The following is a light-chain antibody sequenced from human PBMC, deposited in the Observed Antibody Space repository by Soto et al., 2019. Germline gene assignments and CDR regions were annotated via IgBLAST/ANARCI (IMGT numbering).Light chain of an antibody. CDR3: QQYNSYSWT. Sequence: DIQMTQSPSTLSXXXXXXXXXXXXASQSISSWLAWYQQKPGKAPKLLIYDAPSLESGVPSRFSGSGSGTEFTLTISSLQPDDFATYYCQQYNSYSWTFGQGTKVDIK. CDR2: DAP. V-gene: IGKV1-5*01. CDR1: QSISSW. J-gene: IGKJ1*01.